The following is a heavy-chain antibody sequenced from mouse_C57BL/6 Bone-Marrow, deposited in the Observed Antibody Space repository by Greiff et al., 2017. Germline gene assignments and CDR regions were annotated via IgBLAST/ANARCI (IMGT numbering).Heavy chain of an antibody. CDR3: ASPYYYGSRKGYFDV. J-gene: IGHJ1*03. CDR2: INPSSGYT. V-gene: IGHV1-7*01. Sequence: QVHVKQSGAELAKPGASVKLSCKASGYTFTSYWMHWVKQRPGQGLEWIGYINPSSGYTKYNQKFKDKATLTADKSSSTAYMQLSSLTYEDSAVYYCASPYYYGSRKGYFDVWGTGTKVTVSS. CDR1: GYTFTSYW. D-gene: IGHD1-1*01.